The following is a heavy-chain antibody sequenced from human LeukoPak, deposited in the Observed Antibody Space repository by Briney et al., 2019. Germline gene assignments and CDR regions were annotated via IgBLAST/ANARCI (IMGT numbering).Heavy chain of an antibody. V-gene: IGHV4-30-4*02. CDR3: ARFHYDILTGYYKGYYFDY. J-gene: IGHJ4*02. D-gene: IGHD3-9*01. CDR1: GGSISSGDYY. Sequence: SETLSLTCTVSGGSISSGDYYWSWIRQPPGKGLEWIGYIYYSGSTYYNPSLKSRVTISVDTSKNQFSLKLSPVTAADTAVYYCARFHYDILTGYYKGYYFDYWGQGTLVTVSS. CDR2: IYYSGST.